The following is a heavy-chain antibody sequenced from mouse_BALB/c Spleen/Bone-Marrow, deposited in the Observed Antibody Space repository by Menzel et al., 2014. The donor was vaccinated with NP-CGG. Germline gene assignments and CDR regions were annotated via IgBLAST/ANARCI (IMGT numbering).Heavy chain of an antibody. CDR2: IYPGDGDT. J-gene: IGHJ2*01. CDR1: GYAFSSYW. V-gene: IGHV1-80*01. CDR3: AKSGYGSFDY. Sequence: VKLQESGAELVGPGSSVKISCKASGYAFSSYWVNWVRQRPGQGLEWIGQIYPGDGDTNYNGKFKDKATLTADKSSSTAYMQLSSLTSEASAVYFCAKSGYGSFDYWGQGTTLTVSS. D-gene: IGHD1-1*01.